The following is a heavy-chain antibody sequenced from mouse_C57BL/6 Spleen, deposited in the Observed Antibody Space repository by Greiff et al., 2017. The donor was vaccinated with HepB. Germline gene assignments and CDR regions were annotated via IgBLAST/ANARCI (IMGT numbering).Heavy chain of an antibody. J-gene: IGHJ2*01. CDR2: ISYDGSN. D-gene: IGHD2-4*01. V-gene: IGHV3-6*01. CDR3: AREKDYDGYYFDY. CDR1: GYSITSGYY. Sequence: EVKLQESGPGLVKPSQSLSLTCSVTGYSITSGYYWNWIRQFPGNKLEWMGYISYDGSNNYNPSLKNRISITRDTSKNQFFLKLNSVTTEDTATYYCAREKDYDGYYFDYWGQGTTLTVSS.